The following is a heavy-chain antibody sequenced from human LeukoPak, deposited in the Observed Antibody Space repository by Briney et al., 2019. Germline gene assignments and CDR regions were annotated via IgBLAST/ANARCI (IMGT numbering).Heavy chain of an antibody. CDR2: ISTSSSYI. CDR3: ARGAPYTYDSSGYYETDY. CDR1: GFTFSSYS. J-gene: IGHJ4*02. V-gene: IGHV3-21*01. Sequence: GGSLRLSCAASGFTFSSYSMNWVRQAPGKGLEWVSSISTSSSYIYCADSVKGRFTISRDNAKNSLYLQMHSLRAEDTAVYYCARGAPYTYDSSGYYETDYWGQGTLVTVSS. D-gene: IGHD3-22*01.